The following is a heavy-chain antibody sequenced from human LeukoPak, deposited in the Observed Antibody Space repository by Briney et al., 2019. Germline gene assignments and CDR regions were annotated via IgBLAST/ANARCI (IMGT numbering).Heavy chain of an antibody. CDR1: GFTFSHYG. V-gene: IGHV3-30*18. J-gene: IGHJ4*02. D-gene: IGHD4-23*01. CDR3: ANLLRWEPY. CDR2: ISYDGSNK. Sequence: PGGSLRLSCAASGFTFSHYGMHWVRQAPGKGLEWVAVISYDGSNKYYADSVKGRFTISRDNSKNTLYLQMNSLRAEDTAVYYCANLLRWEPYWGQGTLVTVSS.